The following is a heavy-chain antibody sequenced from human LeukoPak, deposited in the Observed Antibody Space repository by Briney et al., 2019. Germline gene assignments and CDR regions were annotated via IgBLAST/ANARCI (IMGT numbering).Heavy chain of an antibody. Sequence: GGSLRLSCAASGFTFGSYAMHWVRQAPGKGLEWVAVISYDGSNKYYADSVKGRFTISRDNSKNTLYLQMNSLRAEDTAVYYCAREWCSSTSCCFDYWGQGTLVTVSS. J-gene: IGHJ4*02. CDR2: ISYDGSNK. D-gene: IGHD2-2*01. CDR1: GFTFGSYA. V-gene: IGHV3-30*04. CDR3: AREWCSSTSCCFDY.